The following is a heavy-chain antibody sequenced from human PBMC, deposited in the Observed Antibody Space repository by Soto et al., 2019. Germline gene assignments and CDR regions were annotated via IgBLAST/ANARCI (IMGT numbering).Heavy chain of an antibody. CDR2: ISSSGSTI. CDR3: ARDQILEWLLYGAFDI. J-gene: IGHJ3*02. CDR1: GFTFSSYE. D-gene: IGHD3-3*01. Sequence: HPGGSLRLSCAASGFTFSSYEMSWVRQAPGKGLEWVSYISSSGSTIYYADSVKGRFTISRDNAKNSLYLQMNSLRAEDTAVYYCARDQILEWLLYGAFDIWGQGTMVTVSS. V-gene: IGHV3-48*03.